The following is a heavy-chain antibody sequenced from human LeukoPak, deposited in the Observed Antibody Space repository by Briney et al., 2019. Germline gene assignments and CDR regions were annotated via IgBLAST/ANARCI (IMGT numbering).Heavy chain of an antibody. CDR2: IWYDGSNK. J-gene: IGHJ4*02. Sequence: GGSLRLSCAASGFTFSSYGMHWVRQAPGKGLEWVAVIWYDGSNKYYADSVKGRFTISRDNSKNTLYLQMNSLRAEDTAVYYCARALYGSGTNYWGQGTLVTVSS. V-gene: IGHV3-33*01. CDR3: ARALYGSGTNY. CDR1: GFTFSSYG. D-gene: IGHD3-10*01.